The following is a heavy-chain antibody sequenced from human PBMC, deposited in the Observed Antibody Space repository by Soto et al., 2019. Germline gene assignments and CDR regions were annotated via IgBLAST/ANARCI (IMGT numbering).Heavy chain of an antibody. CDR3: GNKPDYCGSSSCLDV. J-gene: IGHJ6*02. CDR1: GLTSSNYA. V-gene: IGHV3-23*01. D-gene: IGHD2-2*01. CDR2: ITSGGDI. Sequence: PGGSLRLSCAASGLTSSNYAMAWVRQAPGKGLEWISVITSGGDIYYAESVKGRFTISRDNSKNTLYLQMNSLRAEDTAVYYCGNKPDYCGSSSCLDVWGQGTTVTVSS.